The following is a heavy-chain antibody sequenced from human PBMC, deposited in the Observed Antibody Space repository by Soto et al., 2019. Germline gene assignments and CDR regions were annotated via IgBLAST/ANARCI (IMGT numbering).Heavy chain of an antibody. CDR1: GGTFSSYA. D-gene: IGHD3-3*01. J-gene: IGHJ5*02. Sequence: SVKVSCKASGGTFSSYAISWVRQAPGQGLEWMGGIIPIFGTANYAQKFQGRVTITADESTSTAYMELSSLRSEDTAVYYCATRPHLEWLLRPRGFVPWGQGTLVTV. CDR2: IIPIFGTA. CDR3: ATRPHLEWLLRPRGFVP. V-gene: IGHV1-69*13.